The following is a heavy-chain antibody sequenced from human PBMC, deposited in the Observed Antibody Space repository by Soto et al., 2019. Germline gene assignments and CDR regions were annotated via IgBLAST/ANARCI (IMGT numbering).Heavy chain of an antibody. J-gene: IGHJ4*02. D-gene: IGHD6-6*01. CDR3: ARGLSSPSAAGV. V-gene: IGHV4-39*01. CDR1: GGSVSSGGNY. CDR2: VPDTGTT. Sequence: QLQLQESGPGLVKPSETLSLTCAVSGGSVSSGGNYWGWIRQSPGKGLEWIGSVPDTGTTHYNPSLTRRVTISVDTSKNQFSLNVNSVTAADTAVYYCARGLSSPSAAGVWGQGTLVTVSS.